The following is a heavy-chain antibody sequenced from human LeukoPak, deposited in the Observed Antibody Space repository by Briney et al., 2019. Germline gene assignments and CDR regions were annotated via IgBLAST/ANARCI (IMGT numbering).Heavy chain of an antibody. D-gene: IGHD3-22*01. J-gene: IGHJ1*01. V-gene: IGHV3-30*18. CDR2: ISYDGSNK. CDR3: AKDPYSSRMEYFQH. Sequence: SGGSLRLSCAASGFTFSSYGMHWVRQAPGKGLEWVAVISYDGSNKYYADSVEGRFTISRDNSKNTLYLQMNSLRAEDTAVYYCAKDPYSSRMEYFQHWGQGTLVIVSS. CDR1: GFTFSSYG.